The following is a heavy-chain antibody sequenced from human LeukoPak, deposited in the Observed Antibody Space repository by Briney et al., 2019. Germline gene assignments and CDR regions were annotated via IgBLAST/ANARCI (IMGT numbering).Heavy chain of an antibody. CDR3: ARALGYGDEEWFDP. D-gene: IGHD4-17*01. V-gene: IGHV4-4*07. CDR1: GGSISSYY. Sequence: SETLSLTCTVSGGSISSYYWSWIRQPAGKGLEWIGRIYTRGSTNYNPSLKSRVTMSVDTSKNQFSLKLSSVTAADTAVYYCARALGYGDEEWFDPWGQGTLVTVSS. J-gene: IGHJ5*02. CDR2: IYTRGST.